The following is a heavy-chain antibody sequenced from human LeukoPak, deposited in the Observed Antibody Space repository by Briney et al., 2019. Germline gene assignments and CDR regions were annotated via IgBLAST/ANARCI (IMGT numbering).Heavy chain of an antibody. Sequence: PSETLSLTCTVSGGSISSYYWSWIRQPPGKGLEGIGYIYNSGSTNHNPSLKSRVTISLDTSKNQLSLKLSSVTAADTAVYYCARAPTTVVTPYYFDYWGQGTLVTVSS. V-gene: IGHV4-59*01. CDR3: ARAPTTVVTPYYFDY. D-gene: IGHD4-23*01. CDR1: GGSISSYY. CDR2: IYNSGST. J-gene: IGHJ4*02.